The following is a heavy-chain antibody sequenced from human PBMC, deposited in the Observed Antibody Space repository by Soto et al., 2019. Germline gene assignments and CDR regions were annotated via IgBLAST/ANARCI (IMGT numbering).Heavy chain of an antibody. V-gene: IGHV3-23*01. D-gene: IGHD3-10*01. CDR3: ASMVRGVMFHYYYMDV. Sequence: GESLKISCAASGFTFSSYAMSWVRQAPGKGLEWVSAISGSGGSTYYADSVKGRFTISRDNSKNTLYLQMNSLRAEDTAVYYCASMVRGVMFHYYYMDVWGKGTTVTVSS. CDR2: ISGSGGST. CDR1: GFTFSSYA. J-gene: IGHJ6*03.